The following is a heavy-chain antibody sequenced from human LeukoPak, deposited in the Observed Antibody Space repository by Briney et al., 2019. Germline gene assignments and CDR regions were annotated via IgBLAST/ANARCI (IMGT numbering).Heavy chain of an antibody. CDR2: IKQDGSEK. Sequence: GGSLRLSCAASGFTFSSYWMSWVRQAPGKGLEWVANIKQDGSEKYYVDSVKGRFTISRDNAKNSLYLQMNSLRAEDTAVYYCAKDQLGYCSSTSCYPSDYWGQGTLVTVSS. V-gene: IGHV3-7*01. CDR3: AKDQLGYCSSTSCYPSDY. J-gene: IGHJ4*02. CDR1: GFTFSSYW. D-gene: IGHD2-2*01.